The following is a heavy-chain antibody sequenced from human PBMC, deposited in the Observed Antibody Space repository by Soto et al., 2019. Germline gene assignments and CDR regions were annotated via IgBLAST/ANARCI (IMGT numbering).Heavy chain of an antibody. Sequence: QVQLVQSGAEVKKPGSSVKVSCKASGGTFSSYAISWVRQAPGQGLEWMGGIIPIFGTANYAQKFQGRVTITADESTSTAYMELSSLRSEDTAVYYCARTLYSNYLQGPDLGGTDVWGQGTTVTVSS. CDR3: ARTLYSNYLQGPDLGGTDV. V-gene: IGHV1-69*01. CDR1: GGTFSSYA. CDR2: IIPIFGTA. J-gene: IGHJ6*02. D-gene: IGHD4-4*01.